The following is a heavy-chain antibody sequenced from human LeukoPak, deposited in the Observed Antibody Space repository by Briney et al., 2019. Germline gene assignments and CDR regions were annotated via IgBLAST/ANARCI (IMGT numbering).Heavy chain of an antibody. CDR3: ARGYAANVDY. CDR2: IRGGDST. V-gene: IGHV3-23*01. J-gene: IGHJ4*02. Sequence: PGGSLRLSCAASGFTFSSYAMNWVRQAPGKGLEWVSTIRGGDSTYYADSVKGRFTISRDNSKNTLYLQMKSLRADDTGVYYCARGYAANVDYWGQGTLVTVSS. CDR1: GFTFSSYA. D-gene: IGHD2-8*01.